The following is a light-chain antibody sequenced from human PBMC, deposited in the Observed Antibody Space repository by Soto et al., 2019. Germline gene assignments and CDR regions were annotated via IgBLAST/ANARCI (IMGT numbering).Light chain of an antibody. J-gene: IGKJ2*02. CDR3: QQYNNWPPGT. CDR2: GPS. Sequence: EIVMTQSPATLSVSPGERATLSCRASQSVSANLAWYQQKPSQAPRLLIYGPSTRATGIPARFSGSGSGTEFTLTISSLQSEDFAVYYCQQYNNWPPGTFGQGTKLEI. V-gene: IGKV3D-15*01. CDR1: QSVSAN.